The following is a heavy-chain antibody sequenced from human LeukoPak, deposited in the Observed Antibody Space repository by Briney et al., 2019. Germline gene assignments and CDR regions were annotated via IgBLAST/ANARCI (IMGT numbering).Heavy chain of an antibody. V-gene: IGHV4-34*01. CDR2: INHSGST. CDR1: GGSSSGYY. J-gene: IGHJ5*02. CDR3: AIGRWWFDP. Sequence: SETLSLTRAVSGGSSSGYYCSWVRQPPGKGLEWIGEINHSGSTNYNPSLKSRVTISVDTSKTQFSLKLSSVTAADTAVYYCAIGRWWFDPWGEGTLVSASS. D-gene: IGHD4-23*01.